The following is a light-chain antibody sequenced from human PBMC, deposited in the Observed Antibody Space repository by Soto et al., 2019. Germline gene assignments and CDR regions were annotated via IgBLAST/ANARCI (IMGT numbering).Light chain of an antibody. CDR1: QGIGSN. CDR2: DAS. Sequence: IQLTQSPSSLSASRGERATITCRASQGIGSNLAWYLQKPGEAPKLLVYDASTLQGGVPSRFSGSGSGTLFTLTITSLEPEDFATYFCQQSNSYPLTFGGGTKVEIK. CDR3: QQSNSYPLT. V-gene: IGKV1-9*01. J-gene: IGKJ4*01.